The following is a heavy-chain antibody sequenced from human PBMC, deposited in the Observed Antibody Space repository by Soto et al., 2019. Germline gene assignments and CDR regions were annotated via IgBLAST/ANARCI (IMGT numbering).Heavy chain of an antibody. CDR1: GFTFSSYA. CDR2: VTSGGAT. D-gene: IGHD1-20*01. Sequence: EVQLLESGGGLVQPGGSLRLSCAASGFTFSSYAMSWVRQAPGKGLEWVSAVTSGGATYYENSVKGRFTISRDNSRNTLYLQMNSLRAEDTAVYYCAKEGLTGMTPFGDYWGQGTVVTVSS. CDR3: AKEGLTGMTPFGDY. V-gene: IGHV3-23*01. J-gene: IGHJ4*02.